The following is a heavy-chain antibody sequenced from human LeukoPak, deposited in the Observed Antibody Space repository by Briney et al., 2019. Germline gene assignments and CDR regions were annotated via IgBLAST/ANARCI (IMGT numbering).Heavy chain of an antibody. V-gene: IGHV1-2*02. CDR3: ARVSEYYYFDY. J-gene: IGHJ4*02. CDR1: GYTFIGYF. D-gene: IGHD2/OR15-2a*01. CDR2: INPNSGGT. Sequence: ASVRVSCKASGYTFIGYFMHWMRQAPGQGPEWMGWINPNSGGTNYAQKFQGRVIMTRDTSISTAYMELSRLRSDDTAVYYCARVSEYYYFDYWGQGTLVTVSS.